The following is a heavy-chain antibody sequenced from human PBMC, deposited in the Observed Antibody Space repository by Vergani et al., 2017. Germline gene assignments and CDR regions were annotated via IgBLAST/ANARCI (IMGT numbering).Heavy chain of an antibody. CDR2: INPSGGST. Sequence: QVQLVQSGAEVKKPGASVKVSCKASGYPFTSYYMHWVRQAPGQGLEWMGIINPSGGSTSYAQKFQGRVTMTRETSTSTVYMELSSLRSEDTAVYYCARDQSRTYYYGSGSYYYYGMDVWGQGTTVTVSS. CDR1: GYPFTSYY. V-gene: IGHV1-46*01. CDR3: ARDQSRTYYYGSGSYYYYGMDV. D-gene: IGHD3-10*01. J-gene: IGHJ6*02.